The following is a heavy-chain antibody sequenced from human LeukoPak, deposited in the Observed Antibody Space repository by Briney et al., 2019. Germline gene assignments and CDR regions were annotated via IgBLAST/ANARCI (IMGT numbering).Heavy chain of an antibody. D-gene: IGHD6-13*01. V-gene: IGHV3-64*01. Sequence: PGGSLRLSCVASGFTFSYYAMHWVRQAPGKGLEYVSTINNNGNSASYANSVKGRFTISRDNSKNTLYLQLGSLRAEDMAVYYCARDQVGSSWSEFDYWGQGTPVTVSS. CDR2: INNNGNSA. CDR1: GFTFSYYA. CDR3: ARDQVGSSWSEFDY. J-gene: IGHJ4*02.